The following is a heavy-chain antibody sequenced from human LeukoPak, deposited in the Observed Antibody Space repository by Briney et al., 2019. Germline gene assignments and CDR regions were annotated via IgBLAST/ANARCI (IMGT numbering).Heavy chain of an antibody. J-gene: IGHJ4*02. V-gene: IGHV3-23*01. Sequence: GGSLRLSCAASGFTFSSYWMSWVRQAPGKGLEWVSVIGTIPGVTYYTESVKGRFTISRDNSKNTVYLQMNNLRADDTALYFSAKAADTNYFRYGDYWGQGTLVTVSS. CDR1: GFTFSSYW. D-gene: IGHD1-7*01. CDR3: AKAADTNYFRYGDY. CDR2: IGTIPGVT.